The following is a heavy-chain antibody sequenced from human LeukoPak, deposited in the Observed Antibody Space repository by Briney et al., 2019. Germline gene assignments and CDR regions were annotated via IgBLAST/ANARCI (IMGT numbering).Heavy chain of an antibody. CDR3: AKDSITRGNGDYSEKYYYYYMDV. Sequence: GGTLRLSCAASGFTFSSYGMSWVRQAPGKGLEWVSAISGSGGSTYYADSVKGRFTISRDNSKNTLYLQMNSLRAEDTAVYYCAKDSITRGNGDYSEKYYYYYMDVWGKGTTVTISS. CDR1: GFTFSSYG. D-gene: IGHD4-17*01. CDR2: ISGSGGST. J-gene: IGHJ6*03. V-gene: IGHV3-23*01.